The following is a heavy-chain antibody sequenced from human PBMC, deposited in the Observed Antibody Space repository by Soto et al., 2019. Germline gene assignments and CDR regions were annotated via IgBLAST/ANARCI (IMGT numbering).Heavy chain of an antibody. J-gene: IGHJ4*02. Sequence: QVHLVQSGAEVKKPGASVKVSCKASGYTFTSYGITWVRQAPGQGLEWMGWISAHNGNTDYAQKLQGRVIVTRDTSPSTAYTERRSLRAVDAAVYYCARGRYGDYWGQGALVTVSS. CDR3: ARGRYGDY. D-gene: IGHD1-1*01. CDR2: ISAHNGNT. V-gene: IGHV1-18*01. CDR1: GYTFTSYG.